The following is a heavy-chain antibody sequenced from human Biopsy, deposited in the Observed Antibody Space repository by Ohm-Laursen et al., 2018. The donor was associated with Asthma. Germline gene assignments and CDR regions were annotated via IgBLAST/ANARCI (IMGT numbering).Heavy chain of an antibody. CDR2: IYSGGTS. D-gene: IGHD6-19*01. Sequence: SLRLSCTASAFTFSSYNFHWVRQAPGKGLEWVSVIYSGGTSHTADSVRGRFTISRDYSKNTLHLQMHSLRVEDTAVYYCARGDSSGWSHSYFDYWGQGTLVTVSS. J-gene: IGHJ4*02. CDR1: AFTFSSYN. CDR3: ARGDSSGWSHSYFDY. V-gene: IGHV3-53*01.